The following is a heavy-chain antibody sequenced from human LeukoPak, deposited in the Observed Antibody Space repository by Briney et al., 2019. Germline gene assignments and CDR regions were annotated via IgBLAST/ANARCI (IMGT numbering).Heavy chain of an antibody. CDR1: GGSISSSSYY. D-gene: IGHD3-22*01. CDR3: ARPYDSSGYYRAGWGD. CDR2: IYYSGST. J-gene: IGHJ4*02. Sequence: SETLSLTCTVSGGSISSSSYYWGWIRQPPGKGLEWIGSIYYSGSTYYNPSLKSRVTISVDTSKNQFSLKLSSVTAADTAVYYCARPYDSSGYYRAGWGDWGQGTLVTVSS. V-gene: IGHV4-39*01.